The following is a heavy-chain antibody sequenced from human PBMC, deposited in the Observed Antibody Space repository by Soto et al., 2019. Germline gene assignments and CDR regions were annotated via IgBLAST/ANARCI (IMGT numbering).Heavy chain of an antibody. V-gene: IGHV4-34*01. Sequence: SETLSLTCAVSGGSFSGYYWTWIRQPPRKGLEWIGEINDSGTTNYYPSLKSRVTISVDTSKNQISLKLSSVTAADTAVYYCARLGFSYYYAMDVWGQGTTVTVS. CDR3: ARLGFSYYYAMDV. CDR2: INDSGTT. CDR1: GGSFSGYY. J-gene: IGHJ6*02.